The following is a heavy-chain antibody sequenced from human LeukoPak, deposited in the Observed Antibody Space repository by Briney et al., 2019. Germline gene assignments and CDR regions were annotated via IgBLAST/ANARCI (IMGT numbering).Heavy chain of an antibody. D-gene: IGHD2-15*01. V-gene: IGHV3-21*01. CDR3: ARDRGYCSGGSCYENDC. CDR2: ISSSSSYI. Sequence: GGSLRLSCAASGFTFSSYSMNWVRQAPGKGLEWVSSISSSSSYIYYADSVKGRFTISRDNAKNSLYLQMNSLRAEDTAVYYCARDRGYCSGGSCYENDCWGQGTLVTVSS. CDR1: GFTFSSYS. J-gene: IGHJ4*02.